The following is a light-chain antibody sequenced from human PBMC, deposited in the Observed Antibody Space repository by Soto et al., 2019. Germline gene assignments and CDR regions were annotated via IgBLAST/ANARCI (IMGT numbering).Light chain of an antibody. J-gene: IGKJ1*01. Sequence: DLPMTQSPSSLSASVGDRVTITCRASQNIDHHLNWYQHKPGRAPKLLMDAASRMQSGVPSRFSGSRTGTEFTLIINSLHPEDFATYYCQQSYSTTWTFGQGTRVEVK. CDR3: QQSYSTTWT. V-gene: IGKV1-39*01. CDR2: AAS. CDR1: QNIDHH.